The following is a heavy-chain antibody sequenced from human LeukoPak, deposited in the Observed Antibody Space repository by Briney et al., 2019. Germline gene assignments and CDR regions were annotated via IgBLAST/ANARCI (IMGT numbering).Heavy chain of an antibody. CDR3: ARMDGSNWTFDY. CDR1: GGSISSGSYY. V-gene: IGHV4-61*02. Sequence: SETLSLTCTVSGGSISSGSYYWSWIRQPAGKGLEWIGRISTSGTTNYDPSLKSRVTISVDTSKNHFSLKLSSVTAADTAVYYCARMDGSNWTFDYWGQGTLVTVSS. D-gene: IGHD6-13*01. J-gene: IGHJ4*02. CDR2: ISTSGTT.